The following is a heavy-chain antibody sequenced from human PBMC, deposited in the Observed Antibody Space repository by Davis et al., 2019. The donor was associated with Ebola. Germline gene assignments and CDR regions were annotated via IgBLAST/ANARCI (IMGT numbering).Heavy chain of an antibody. CDR2: INHSGST. CDR1: GGSFSGYY. CDR3: ARDLGLTGYLSFYYYGMDV. Sequence: SETLSLTCAVYGGSFSGYYWTWIRQPPGKGLEWIGEINHSGSTNYNPSLKSRVTISADTSKKQLFLKINSVTAADTAVYYCARDLGLTGYLSFYYYGMDVWGQGTTVTVSS. D-gene: IGHD3-9*01. V-gene: IGHV4-34*01. J-gene: IGHJ6*02.